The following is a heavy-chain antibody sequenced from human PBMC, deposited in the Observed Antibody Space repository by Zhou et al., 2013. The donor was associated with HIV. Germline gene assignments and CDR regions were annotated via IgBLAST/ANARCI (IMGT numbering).Heavy chain of an antibody. CDR2: IIPILGIA. J-gene: IGHJ5*02. CDR3: ARDQGAFQGIAARPGRRFDP. D-gene: IGHD6-6*01. Sequence: QVQLVQSGAEVKKPGSSVKVSCKASGGTFSSYAISWVRQAPGQGLEWMGRIIPILGIANYAQKFQGRVTITADKSTSTAYMELSSLRSEDTAVYYCARDQGAFQGIAARPGRRFDPWGQGTLVTVSS. V-gene: IGHV1-69*04. CDR1: GGTFSSYA.